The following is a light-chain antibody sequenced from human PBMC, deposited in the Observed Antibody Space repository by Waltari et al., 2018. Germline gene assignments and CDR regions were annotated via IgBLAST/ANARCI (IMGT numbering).Light chain of an antibody. V-gene: IGKV3-15*01. Sequence: EIVMTQSPATLSVSPGERATLSCRASQTLTSNLPWYQKKPGQAPRLLIYGASTRATGIPARFSGSGSGTQFTLTISSLQSEDFVVYYCQQYNNRPYTFGQGTKLEIK. CDR1: QTLTSN. CDR2: GAS. CDR3: QQYNNRPYT. J-gene: IGKJ2*01.